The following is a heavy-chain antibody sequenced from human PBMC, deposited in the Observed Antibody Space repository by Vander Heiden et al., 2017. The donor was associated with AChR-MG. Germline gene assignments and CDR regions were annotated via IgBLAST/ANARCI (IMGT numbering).Heavy chain of an antibody. J-gene: IGHJ6*02. V-gene: IGHV4-4*07. CDR1: GGSISSYY. CDR3: ALLAAMSPWDYYYGMDV. D-gene: IGHD2-2*01. Sequence: QVQLQESGPGLVKPSETLSLTCTVSGGSISSYYWSWIRQPAGKGLEWIGRIYTSGSTNYNPSLKSRVTMSVDTSKNQFSLKLSSVTAADTAVYYCALLAAMSPWDYYYGMDVWGQGTTVTVSS. CDR2: IYTSGST.